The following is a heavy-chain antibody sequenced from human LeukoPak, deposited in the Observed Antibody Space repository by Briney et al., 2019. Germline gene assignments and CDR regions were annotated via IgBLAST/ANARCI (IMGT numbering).Heavy chain of an antibody. CDR1: GGTFSSYA. CDR2: IIPIFGIA. Sequence: SVKVSCKASGGTFSSYAISWVRQAPGQGLEWMGRIIPIFGIANYAQKFQGRVTVTADKSTSTAYMELSSLRSEDTAVYYCARAVAARPFAPWGQGTLVTVYS. CDR3: ARAVAARPFAP. V-gene: IGHV1-69*04. D-gene: IGHD6-6*01. J-gene: IGHJ5*02.